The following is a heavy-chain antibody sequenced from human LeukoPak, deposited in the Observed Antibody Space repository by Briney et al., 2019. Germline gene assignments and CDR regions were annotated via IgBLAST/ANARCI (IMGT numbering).Heavy chain of an antibody. CDR2: IDWGGEST. J-gene: IGHJ4*02. V-gene: IGHV3-20*04. CDR1: GLSVADYG. CDR3: TRDLSASWYSLAY. D-gene: IGHD2-2*01. Sequence: GGSLRLSCAASGLSVADYGMSWVRQAPGKGLEWVSGIDWGGESTGYADSVKGRFTISRDNVENALYLQMNSLRAEDTGLYFCTRDLSASWYSLAYWGRGTLVTVS.